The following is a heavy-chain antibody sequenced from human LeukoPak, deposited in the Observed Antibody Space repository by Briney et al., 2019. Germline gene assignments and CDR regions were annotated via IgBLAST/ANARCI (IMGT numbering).Heavy chain of an antibody. Sequence: GGSPRLSCAASGFSFSTYYMNWVRQAPGKGLEWVSSMSSTGSSTYYADLVKGRFTISRDSARNSLYLQMNNLRAEDTAVYYCARGRVGSSSSAFDIWGQGTMVTVSS. CDR2: MSSTGSST. V-gene: IGHV3-21*01. CDR1: GFSFSTYY. D-gene: IGHD6-6*01. CDR3: ARGRVGSSSSAFDI. J-gene: IGHJ3*02.